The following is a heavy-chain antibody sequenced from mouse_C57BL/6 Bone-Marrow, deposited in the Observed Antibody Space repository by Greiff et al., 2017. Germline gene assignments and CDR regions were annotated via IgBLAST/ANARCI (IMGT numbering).Heavy chain of an antibody. CDR3: TRWDDYLYAMDY. CDR2: INPSNGGT. D-gene: IGHD4-1*01. J-gene: IGHJ4*01. V-gene: IGHV1-53*01. CDR1: GYTFTSYW. Sequence: VQLQQPGTELVKPGASVKLSCKASGYTFTSYWMHWVKQRPGQGLEWIGNINPSNGGTNYNEKFKSKATLTVDKTTSPAYMQRSSLTSEDSAVYECTRWDDYLYAMDYWGQGTSVTVSS.